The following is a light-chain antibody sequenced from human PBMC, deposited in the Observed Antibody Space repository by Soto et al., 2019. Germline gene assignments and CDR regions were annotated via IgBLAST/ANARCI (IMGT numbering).Light chain of an antibody. CDR1: QSVDRN. CDR2: DAS. V-gene: IGKV3-15*01. J-gene: IGKJ1*01. CDR3: QQYNNWRT. Sequence: EIVMTQSPATLSLSPGERATLSCRGSQSVDRNLAWYQQKPGQPPRLLIYDASTRATGIPARISGSGSGTEFTLTISSLQSEDFAVYSCQQYNNWRTFGQGTTVDI.